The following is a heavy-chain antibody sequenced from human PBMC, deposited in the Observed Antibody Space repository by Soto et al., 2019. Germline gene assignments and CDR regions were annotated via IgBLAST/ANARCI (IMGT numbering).Heavy chain of an antibody. CDR2: ARNKANSYST. CDR1: GFTFSDHY. Sequence: PGGSLRLSCAASGFTFSDHYMDWVRQAPGKGLEWVGRARNKANSYSTEYAASVNGRFTISRDDSKNSLYLQMYSLETQDTAMYYCARASSSYYFDYWGQGTLVTVSS. J-gene: IGHJ4*02. CDR3: ARASSSYYFDY. V-gene: IGHV3-72*01.